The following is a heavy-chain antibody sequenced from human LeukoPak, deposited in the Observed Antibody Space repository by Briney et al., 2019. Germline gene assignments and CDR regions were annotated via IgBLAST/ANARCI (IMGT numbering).Heavy chain of an antibody. CDR1: GFTLSSYW. Sequence: TGGSLRLSCAASGFTLSSYWMHWVRQAPGKGLVWVSRINSDGSSTNYADSVKGRFTISRDNAKNTLYLQVKSLRAEDTAVYYCARGPSGWGSLDSWGQGTLVTVPS. CDR3: ARGPSGWGSLDS. J-gene: IGHJ4*02. V-gene: IGHV3-74*01. D-gene: IGHD7-27*01. CDR2: INSDGSST.